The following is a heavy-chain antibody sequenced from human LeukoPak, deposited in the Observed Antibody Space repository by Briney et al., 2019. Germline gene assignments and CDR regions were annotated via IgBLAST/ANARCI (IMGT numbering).Heavy chain of an antibody. D-gene: IGHD6-13*01. CDR1: GFTFSSHA. J-gene: IGHJ4*02. CDR2: ITGSSGDT. V-gene: IGHV3-23*01. CDR3: AKMAPDSSSWYYFDS. Sequence: GGSLRLSCAASGFTFSSHAMSWVRQTPGKGLEWVSAITGSSGDTYNADSVKGRFTISRDNSRTTLFLQMNSLRAEDTAVYYCAKMAPDSSSWYYFDSWGQGTLVTVSS.